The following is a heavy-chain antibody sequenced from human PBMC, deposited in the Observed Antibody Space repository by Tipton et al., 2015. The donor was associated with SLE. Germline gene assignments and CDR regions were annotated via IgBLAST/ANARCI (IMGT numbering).Heavy chain of an antibody. CDR3: ANNKRVGSYFDY. J-gene: IGHJ4*02. D-gene: IGHD3-10*01. Sequence: TLSLTCTVSGGSISSYYWSWIRQPPGKGLEWIGYIYYTGNTNYNPSLESRVTISVDTSKNQFSLKLSSVTAADTAVYYCANNKRVGSYFDYWGQGTLVTVSS. CDR1: GGSISSYY. CDR2: IYYTGNT. V-gene: IGHV4-59*12.